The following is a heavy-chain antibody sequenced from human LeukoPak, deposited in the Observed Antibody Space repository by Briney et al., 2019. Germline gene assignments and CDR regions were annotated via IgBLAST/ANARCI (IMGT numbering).Heavy chain of an antibody. D-gene: IGHD3-22*01. CDR1: GGFISSSSYY. V-gene: IGHV4-39*01. J-gene: IGHJ1*01. CDR3: ARRRYYDSTGYFD. CDR2: IYYSGST. Sequence: PSETLSLTCTISGGFISSSSYYWGWIRQPPGKGLEWIGDIYYSGSTYYSPSLKSRVSISVDTSKNQFSLILSSVTAVDTALYYCARRRYYDSTGYFDWGQGTQVTVS.